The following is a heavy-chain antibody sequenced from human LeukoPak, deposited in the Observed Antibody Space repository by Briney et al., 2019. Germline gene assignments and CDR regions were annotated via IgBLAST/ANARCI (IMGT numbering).Heavy chain of an antibody. D-gene: IGHD3-3*01. CDR1: GFTFSSYA. Sequence: TGGSLRLSCAASGFTFSSYAMSWVRQAPGKGLEWVSAISGSGGSTYYADSVKGRFTISRDNSKNTLYLQMNSLRAEDTAVYYCAKDATLGLPTENYYDFWSGYWRPIQGPHAFDIWGQGTMVTVSS. J-gene: IGHJ3*02. V-gene: IGHV3-23*01. CDR2: ISGSGGST. CDR3: AKDATLGLPTENYYDFWSGYWRPIQGPHAFDI.